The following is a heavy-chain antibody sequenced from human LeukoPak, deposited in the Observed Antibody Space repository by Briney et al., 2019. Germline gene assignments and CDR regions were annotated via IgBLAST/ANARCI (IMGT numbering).Heavy chain of an antibody. J-gene: IGHJ4*02. D-gene: IGHD5-24*01. V-gene: IGHV3-23*01. CDR2: ISASGGST. CDR3: AKGDGYNSHFDY. Sequence: GGSLRLSCAASGFTFNSNGMSWVRQAPGKGLEWVSVISASGGSTYYADSVKGRFTISRDNSKNTLYLQMNSLRAEDTAVYYCAKGDGYNSHFDYWGQGTLVTVSS. CDR1: GFTFNSNG.